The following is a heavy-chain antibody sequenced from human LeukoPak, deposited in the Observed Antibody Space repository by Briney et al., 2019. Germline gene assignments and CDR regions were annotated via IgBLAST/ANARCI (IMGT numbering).Heavy chain of an antibody. V-gene: IGHV3-21*01. CDR1: GFTFSSYS. D-gene: IGHD6-13*01. CDR2: ISSSSSYI. CDR3: AKDGLASSWYWGYYYYYYMDV. J-gene: IGHJ6*03. Sequence: PGGSLRLSCAASGFTFSSYSMNWVRQAPGKGLEWVSSISSSSSYIYYADSVKGRFTISRDNAKNSLYLQMNSLRAEDTAVYYCAKDGLASSWYWGYYYYYYMDVWGKGTTVTISS.